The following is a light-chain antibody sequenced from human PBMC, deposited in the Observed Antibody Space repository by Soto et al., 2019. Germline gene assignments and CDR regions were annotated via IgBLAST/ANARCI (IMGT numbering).Light chain of an antibody. J-gene: IGKJ4*01. CDR2: DAS. V-gene: IGKV3-20*01. Sequence: ILLRQTPXSLAFSRXXXRXLAXXXSQTVRNNYLAWYQQKPGQAPRLLIYDASSRATGIPDRFSGGGSGTDFTLTISRLEPEDFAVYYCQQFSSYPLTFGGGTKVDNK. CDR3: QQFSSYPLT. CDR1: QTVRNNY.